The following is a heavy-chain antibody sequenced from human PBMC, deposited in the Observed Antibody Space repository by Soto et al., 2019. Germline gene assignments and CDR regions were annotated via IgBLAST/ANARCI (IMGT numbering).Heavy chain of an antibody. D-gene: IGHD3-9*01. Sequence: QVQLQESGPGLVKPSETLSLTCTVSGGSISSYYWSWIRQPPGKGLEWIGYIYYSGSTNYNPSLKSRVTISVDTSKNQFSLKLSSVTAADTAVYYCARGYRERDDIWTGYGNWGQGTLVTVSS. CDR1: GGSISSYY. CDR2: IYYSGST. CDR3: ARGYRERDDIWTGYGN. J-gene: IGHJ4*02. V-gene: IGHV4-59*01.